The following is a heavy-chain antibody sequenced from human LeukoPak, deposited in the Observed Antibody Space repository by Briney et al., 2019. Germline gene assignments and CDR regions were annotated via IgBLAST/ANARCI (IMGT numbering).Heavy chain of an antibody. CDR1: GYTFTIYG. CDR3: AIAYYYDSSGQTHAFDI. J-gene: IGHJ3*02. D-gene: IGHD3-22*01. CDR2: ISAYNGNT. V-gene: IGHV1-18*01. Sequence: GASVKVSCKASGYTFTIYGIGWARQAPGQGLEWMGWISAYNGNTNYAQKLQGRVTMTTDTSTSTAYMELRSLRSDDTAVYYCAIAYYYDSSGQTHAFDIWGQGTMVTVSS.